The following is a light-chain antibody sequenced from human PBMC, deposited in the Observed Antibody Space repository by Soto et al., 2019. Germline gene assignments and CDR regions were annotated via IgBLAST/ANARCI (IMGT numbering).Light chain of an antibody. CDR2: DVS. Sequence: ALTQPASVSGSPGQSITISCTGTSSDVGAYNYDSWYQQYPGEAPRVIIYDVSHRPAGVSNRFSGSKSGNTASLTISGLQTQDEADYYCSSYTSATTYVFGTGTKVTVL. J-gene: IGLJ1*01. V-gene: IGLV2-14*01. CDR3: SSYTSATTYV. CDR1: SSDVGAYNY.